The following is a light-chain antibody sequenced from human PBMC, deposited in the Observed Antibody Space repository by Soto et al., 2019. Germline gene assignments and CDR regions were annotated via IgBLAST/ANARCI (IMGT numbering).Light chain of an antibody. CDR3: QQYNSYTYT. CDR1: QSVXRC. V-gene: IGKV1-5*01. CDR2: DAS. J-gene: IGKJ2*01. Sequence: DIQMTQSPSTLSVSAGDSVTITCRPSQSVXRCLAWSQQKPGEPPNVLXVDASSLKRGVPSRLSGSGSGAEFTLPISSLQPDDFATYYCQQYNSYTYTFGQGTKVDIK.